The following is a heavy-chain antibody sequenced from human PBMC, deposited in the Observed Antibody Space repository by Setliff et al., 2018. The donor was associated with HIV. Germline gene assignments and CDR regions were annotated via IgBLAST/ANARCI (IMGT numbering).Heavy chain of an antibody. D-gene: IGHD4-17*01. CDR1: GYTFTDYF. Sequence: ASVKVSCKASGYTFTDYFIHWVRQAPGQGLEWMGRINPSRHNTIYAPRYQGRGTMTRDTSISTAYMELCGLRSDDTAVYYCARNYGADSNYFDYLGQGTLVTVSS. CDR3: ARNYGADSNYFDY. V-gene: IGHV1-2*06. CDR2: INPSRHNT. J-gene: IGHJ4*02.